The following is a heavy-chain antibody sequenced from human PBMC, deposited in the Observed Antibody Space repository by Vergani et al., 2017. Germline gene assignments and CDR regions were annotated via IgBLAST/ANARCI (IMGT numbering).Heavy chain of an antibody. CDR3: ARAGYYYDSSGYHY. CDR2: IYTSGST. V-gene: IGHV4-61*02. Sequence: QVQLQESGPGLVKASQTLSLTCTVSGGSISSGSYYWSWIRQPAGKGLEWIGRIYTSGSTNYNPSLKSRVTMSVDTSKNQFSLKLSSVTAADTAVYYCARAGYYYDSSGYHYWGQGTLVTVSS. D-gene: IGHD3-22*01. J-gene: IGHJ4*02. CDR1: GGSISSGSYY.